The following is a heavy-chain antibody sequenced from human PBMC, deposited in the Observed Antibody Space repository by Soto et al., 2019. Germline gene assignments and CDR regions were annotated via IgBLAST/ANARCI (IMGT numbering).Heavy chain of an antibody. CDR3: AAMTTVTTSGGAY. J-gene: IGHJ4*02. V-gene: IGHV1-18*01. Sequence: ASVKVSCKASGYTFTSYGISWVRQAPGQGLEWMGWISAYNGNTNYAQKLQGRVTITADESTSTAYMELSSLRSEDTAVYYCAAMTTVTTSGGAYWGQGTLVTVSS. CDR2: ISAYNGNT. D-gene: IGHD4-17*01. CDR1: GYTFTSYG.